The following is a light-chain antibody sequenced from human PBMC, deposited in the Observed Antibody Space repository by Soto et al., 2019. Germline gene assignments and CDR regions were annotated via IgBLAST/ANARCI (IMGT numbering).Light chain of an antibody. J-gene: IGKJ4*01. Sequence: DIQMTQSPSTLSASVGDRVTITCRASQSISSWLAWYQQKPGKAPKLLIYDASSLQSGVPSRFSGSGSGTDFTLTISRLEPEDFAVYYCQQYGNSPRLTFGGGTKVDIK. V-gene: IGKV1-5*01. CDR2: DAS. CDR3: QQYGNSPRLT. CDR1: QSISSW.